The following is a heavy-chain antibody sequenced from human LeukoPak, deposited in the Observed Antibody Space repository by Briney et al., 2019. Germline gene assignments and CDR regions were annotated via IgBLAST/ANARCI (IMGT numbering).Heavy chain of an antibody. CDR3: ARDLREEWELLTPFDY. CDR1: GFTFSSYW. V-gene: IGHV3-7*01. CDR2: IKQDGSEK. J-gene: IGHJ4*02. Sequence: GGSLRLSCAASGFTFSSYWMSWVRQAPGKGLEWVANIKQDGSEKYYVDSVKGRFTISRDNAKNSLYLQMNSLRAEDTAVYYCARDLREEWELLTPFDYWGQGTLVTVSS. D-gene: IGHD1-26*01.